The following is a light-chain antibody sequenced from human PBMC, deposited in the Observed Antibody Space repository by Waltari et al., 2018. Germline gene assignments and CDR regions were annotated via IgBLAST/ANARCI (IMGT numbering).Light chain of an antibody. J-gene: IGKJ2*01. Sequence: DIQMTQSPSTLSASVGDTVTITCRASQSINIWVAWYQQKPGKAPKLLISKASSSESGVSSRFSGSGFGTEFTLTISSLQPDDFATYYCQQYYSLSTFGQGTKLEIK. CDR3: QQYYSLST. CDR2: KAS. V-gene: IGKV1-5*03. CDR1: QSINIW.